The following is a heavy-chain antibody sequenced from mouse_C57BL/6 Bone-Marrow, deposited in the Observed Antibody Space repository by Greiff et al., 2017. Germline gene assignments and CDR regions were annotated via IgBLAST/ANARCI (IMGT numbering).Heavy chain of an antibody. J-gene: IGHJ3*01. V-gene: IGHV5-2*01. CDR2: INSDGGST. CDR1: EYEFPSHD. CDR3: ARHGNWDAY. D-gene: IGHD4-1*01. Sequence: EVKLLESGGGLVQPGASLKLSCESNEYEFPSHDMYWVRKTPGKRLELVAAINSDGGSTYYPDTMERRFSISRDNTKKTMYLQRSSLRSEDAAWYYCARHGNWDAYWGQGTLVTVSA.